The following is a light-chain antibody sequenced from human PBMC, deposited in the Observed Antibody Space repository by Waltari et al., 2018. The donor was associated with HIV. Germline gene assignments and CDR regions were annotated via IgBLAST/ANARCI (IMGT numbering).Light chain of an antibody. CDR2: GAS. CDR3: QQYINRPPYT. J-gene: IGKJ2*01. V-gene: IGKV3-15*01. CDR1: QSVSSN. Sequence: EIVMTQSPATLSVSPGERATLSCMASQSVSSNLAWYQQKPGQAPRLLIYGASTRATGVPARFSGSGSGTEFTLTISSLQSEDFAVYYCQQYINRPPYTFGQGTKLEI.